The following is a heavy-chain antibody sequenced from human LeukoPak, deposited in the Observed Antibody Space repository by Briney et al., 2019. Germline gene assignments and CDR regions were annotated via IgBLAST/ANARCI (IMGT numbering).Heavy chain of an antibody. CDR1: GGSISSYY. D-gene: IGHD6-19*01. J-gene: IGHJ4*02. Sequence: SETLSLTCTVSGGSISSYYWSWIRQPPGKGLEWIGYIYYSGSTNYNPSLKSRVTISVDTSKNQFSLKLSSVTAADTAVYYCARARGWLVPVDYWGQGTLVTVSS. CDR3: ARARGWLVPVDY. V-gene: IGHV4-59*01. CDR2: IYYSGST.